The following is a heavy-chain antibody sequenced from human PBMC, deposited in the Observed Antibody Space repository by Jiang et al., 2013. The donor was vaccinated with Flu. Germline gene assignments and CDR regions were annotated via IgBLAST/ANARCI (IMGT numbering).Heavy chain of an antibody. Sequence: GLVKPSETLSLTCTVSGGSISNYYWSWIRQPPGKGLEWIGYIYSSGSTVYNPSLNSRVTISVDTSKNQVSLKLSSVTAADTAVYYCARSPGYYFDYWGQGTLVTVSS. J-gene: IGHJ4*02. CDR3: ARSPGYYFDY. D-gene: IGHD1-14*01. CDR1: GGSISNYY. V-gene: IGHV4-59*01. CDR2: IYSSGST.